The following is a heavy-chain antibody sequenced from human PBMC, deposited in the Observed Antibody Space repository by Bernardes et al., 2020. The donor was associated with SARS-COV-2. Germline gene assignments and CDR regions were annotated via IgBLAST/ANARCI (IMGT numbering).Heavy chain of an antibody. J-gene: IGHJ6*02. CDR1: GFTFSNYG. V-gene: IGHV3-23*01. CDR2: ISGSGDIT. D-gene: IGHD3-10*01. CDR3: ASVMATWDRGLFSNTYYFYGMDV. Sequence: GGSLRLSCAAAGFTFSNYGMSWVRQAPGKGLEWVSAISGSGDITQHADSVKGRFTISRDSSKNTLYLQRHSLRAEDTAVYYCASVMATWDRGLFSNTYYFYGMDVWGQGTTVTVSS.